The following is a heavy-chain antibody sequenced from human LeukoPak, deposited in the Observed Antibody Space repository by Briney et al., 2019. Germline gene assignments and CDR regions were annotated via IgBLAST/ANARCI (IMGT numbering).Heavy chain of an antibody. CDR1: GFTLSSYG. CDR3: AKGPQKKWELRPSNWFDP. J-gene: IGHJ5*02. D-gene: IGHD1-26*01. Sequence: GGTLRLSCAASGFTLSSYGMSWVRQAPGKGLEWVSAISGSGGSTYYADSVKGRFTISRDNSKNTLYLQMNSLRAEDTAVYYCAKGPQKKWELRPSNWFDPWGQGTLVTVSS. V-gene: IGHV3-23*01. CDR2: ISGSGGST.